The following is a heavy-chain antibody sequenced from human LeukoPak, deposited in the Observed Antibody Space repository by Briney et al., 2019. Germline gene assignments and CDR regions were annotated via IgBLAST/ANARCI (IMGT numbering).Heavy chain of an antibody. V-gene: IGHV4-31*03. CDR3: ARVRPDDAFDI. CDR2: IYYSGST. CDR1: AGSISSGGYY. Sequence: SETLSLTCTVSAGSISSGGYYWSWIRQHPGKGLEWIGYIYYSGSTYYNPSLKSRVIISVDTSKNQFSLKLSSVTAADTAVYYCARVRPDDAFDIWGQGTMVTVSS. J-gene: IGHJ3*02. D-gene: IGHD6-25*01.